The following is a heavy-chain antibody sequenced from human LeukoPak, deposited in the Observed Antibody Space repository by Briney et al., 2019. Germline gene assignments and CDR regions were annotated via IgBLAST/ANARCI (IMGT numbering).Heavy chain of an antibody. D-gene: IGHD3-22*01. Sequence: SETLSLTCTVSGGSISSYYWSWIRQPPGKGLEWVGYIYYSGSSNYNPSLKSRVTISVDTSKNQSSLKLSSVTAADTAVYYCARADYYDSSGLFYWGQGTLVTVSA. V-gene: IGHV4-59*08. CDR3: ARADYYDSSGLFY. CDR1: GGSISSYY. J-gene: IGHJ4*02. CDR2: IYYSGSS.